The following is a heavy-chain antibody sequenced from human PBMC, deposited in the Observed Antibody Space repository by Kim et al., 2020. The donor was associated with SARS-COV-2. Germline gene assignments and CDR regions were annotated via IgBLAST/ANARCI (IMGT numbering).Heavy chain of an antibody. CDR1: GGSISSSSYY. D-gene: IGHD4-17*01. Sequence: SETLSLTCTVSGGSISSSSYYWGWIRQPPGKGLEWIGSIYYSGSTYYNPSLKSRVTISVDTSKNQFSLKLSSVTAADTAVYYCASDIRVTTFFYYYGMDVWGQGTTVTVSS. CDR3: ASDIRVTTFFYYYGMDV. V-gene: IGHV4-39*01. CDR2: IYYSGST. J-gene: IGHJ6*02.